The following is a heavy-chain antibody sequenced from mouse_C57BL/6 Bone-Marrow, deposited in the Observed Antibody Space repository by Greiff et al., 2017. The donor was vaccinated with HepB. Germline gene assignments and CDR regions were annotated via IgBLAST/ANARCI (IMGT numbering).Heavy chain of an antibody. CDR1: GYSITSGYY. CDR2: ISYDGSN. J-gene: IGHJ3*01. CDR3: ALIYSDYDVFAY. V-gene: IGHV3-6*01. D-gene: IGHD2-4*01. Sequence: VQLQQSGPGLVKPSQSLSLTCSVTGYSITSGYYWNWIRQFPGNKLEWMGYISYDGSNNYNPSLKNRISITRDTSKNQFFLKLNSVTTEDTATYYCALIYSDYDVFAYWGQGTLVTVSA.